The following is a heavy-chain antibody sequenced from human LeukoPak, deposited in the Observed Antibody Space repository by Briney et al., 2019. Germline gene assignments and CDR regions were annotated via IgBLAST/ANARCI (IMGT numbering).Heavy chain of an antibody. CDR2: INSDGSST. J-gene: IGHJ4*02. Sequence: GGSLRLSCAASGFTFSSYWMHWVRQAPGKGLVWVSRINSDGSSTINADSVKGRFTISRDNAKNTLYLQMNSLRAEDTAIYYCARQYSYGSSGYYPWDYWGQGTLVTVSS. D-gene: IGHD3-22*01. CDR3: ARQYSYGSSGYYPWDY. CDR1: GFTFSSYW. V-gene: IGHV3-74*01.